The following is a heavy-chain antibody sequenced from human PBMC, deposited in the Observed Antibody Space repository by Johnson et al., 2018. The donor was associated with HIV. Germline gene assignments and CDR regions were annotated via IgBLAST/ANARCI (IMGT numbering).Heavy chain of an antibody. J-gene: IGHJ3*02. V-gene: IGHV3-9*01. Sequence: QLVESGGGLVQPGRSLRLSCAASGFTFDDYAMHWVRQAPGKGLAWVSVISTSGGTVLYTDSVTGRFTISRDNAKNSLYLQMNSLRAEDTALYYCARGGLGYQNIHDPFDIWGQGTMVTVSS. D-gene: IGHD2-2*01. CDR3: ARGGLGYQNIHDPFDI. CDR2: ISTSGGTV. CDR1: GFTFDDYA.